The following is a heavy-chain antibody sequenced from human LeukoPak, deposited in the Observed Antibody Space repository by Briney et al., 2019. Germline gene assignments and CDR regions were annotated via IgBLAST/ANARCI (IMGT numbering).Heavy chain of an antibody. V-gene: IGHV4-39*01. J-gene: IGHJ5*02. CDR2: IYYSGST. CDR1: GGSISSSSYY. CDR3: ARRTDYDFWSGRNWFDP. Sequence: SETLSLTCTVSGGSISSSSYYWGWIRQPPGKGLEWIGSIYYSGSTYYNPSLKSRITISVDTSKNQFSLKLSSVTAADTAVYYCARRTDYDFWSGRNWFDPWGQGTLVTVSS. D-gene: IGHD3-3*01.